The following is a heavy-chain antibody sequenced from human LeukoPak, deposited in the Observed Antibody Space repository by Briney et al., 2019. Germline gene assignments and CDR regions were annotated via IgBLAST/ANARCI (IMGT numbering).Heavy chain of an antibody. J-gene: IGHJ5*02. CDR3: AKDLSRQRRGLNYGPWFDP. D-gene: IGHD5-18*01. CDR2: VSASGYT. V-gene: IGHV4-4*07. CDR1: GDSVKNSY. Sequence: SETLSLTCTVSGDSVKNSYWTWIRQTVGNAMEWIGRVSASGYTSHNPSLKSRVIMSVDVSTNQFSLNLTSVTAADTAVYFCAKDLSRQRRGLNYGPWFDPWGRGTLVTVSS.